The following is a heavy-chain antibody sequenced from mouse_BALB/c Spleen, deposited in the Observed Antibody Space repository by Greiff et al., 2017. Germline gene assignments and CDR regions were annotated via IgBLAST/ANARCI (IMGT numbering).Heavy chain of an antibody. CDR1: GFTFSSFG. D-gene: IGHD2-4*01. CDR2: ISSGSSTI. J-gene: IGHJ4*01. Sequence: EVQVVESGGGLVQPGGSRKLSCAASGFTFSSFGMHWVRQAPEKGLEWVAYISSGSSTIYYADTVKGRFTISRDNPKNTLFLQMTSLRSEDTAMYYCARSGITTVSMDYWGQGTSVTVSS. V-gene: IGHV5-17*02. CDR3: ARSGITTVSMDY.